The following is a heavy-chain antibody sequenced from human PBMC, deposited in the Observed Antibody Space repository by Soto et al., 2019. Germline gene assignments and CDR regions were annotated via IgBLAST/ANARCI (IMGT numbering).Heavy chain of an antibody. CDR3: AHSSLRFLEWLSSFTGDFHY. Sequence: HITLKESGPTLVKPTQTLTLTCTLSGLSLSTSGVGVGWIRQPPGKALEWLALIYWDDDKRYSPSLKSRLTITKDTSKTQLVLTMTNIDPVDTATYYRAHSSLRFLEWLSSFTGDFHYWGQGTLVTVSS. CDR1: GLSLSTSGVG. J-gene: IGHJ4*02. CDR2: IYWDDDK. D-gene: IGHD3-3*01. V-gene: IGHV2-5*02.